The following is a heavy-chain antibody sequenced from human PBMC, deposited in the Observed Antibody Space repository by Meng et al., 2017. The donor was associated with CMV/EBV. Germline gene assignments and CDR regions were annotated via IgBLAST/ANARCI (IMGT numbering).Heavy chain of an antibody. CDR2: MYPRDSDI. Sequence: GESLKISCKGSGYSFTGYWIGWVRQTPEKGLEWMGIMYPRDSDIRYSPSFQGQVTISADKSISTAYLQWSTLKASDTAIYYCARPTVVGGRPRTFDYWGQGTLVTVSS. CDR3: ARPTVVGGRPRTFDY. D-gene: IGHD3-16*01. CDR1: GYSFTGYW. V-gene: IGHV5-51*01. J-gene: IGHJ4*02.